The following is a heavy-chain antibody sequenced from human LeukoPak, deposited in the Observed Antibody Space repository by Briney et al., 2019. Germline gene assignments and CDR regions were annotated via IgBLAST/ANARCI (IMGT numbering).Heavy chain of an antibody. CDR2: ISSSSSYI. CDR3: ARDSGGYYYYYYYMDV. Sequence: GGSLRLSCAVSGFTFSSYSMNWVRQAPGKGLEWVSSISSSSSYIYYADSVKGRFTFSRDNAKNSLYLQMNSLRAEDTAVYYCARDSGGYYYYYYYMDVWGKGTTVAISS. V-gene: IGHV3-21*01. J-gene: IGHJ6*03. D-gene: IGHD3-10*01. CDR1: GFTFSSYS.